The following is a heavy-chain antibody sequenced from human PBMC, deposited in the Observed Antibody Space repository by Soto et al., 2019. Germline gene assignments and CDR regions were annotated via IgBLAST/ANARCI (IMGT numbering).Heavy chain of an antibody. D-gene: IGHD6-6*01. Sequence: GVSLRLSCAASGFTFSSYAMLWVRQAPGKGLEWVAVISYDGSNKYYADSVKGRFTISRDNSKNTLYLQMNSLRAEDTAVYYCARDIRIEYSSSWSYYYGMDVWGQGTKVT. J-gene: IGHJ6*02. CDR2: ISYDGSNK. CDR3: ARDIRIEYSSSWSYYYGMDV. V-gene: IGHV3-30-3*01. CDR1: GFTFSSYA.